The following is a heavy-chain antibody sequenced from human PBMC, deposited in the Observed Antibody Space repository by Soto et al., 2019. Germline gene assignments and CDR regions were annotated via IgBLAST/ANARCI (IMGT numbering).Heavy chain of an antibody. J-gene: IGHJ4*02. CDR2: INPNSGGT. V-gene: IGHV1-2*04. D-gene: IGHD2-2*01. Sequence: ASVKVSCKASGYTFTGYYMHWVRQAPGQGLEWMGWINPNSGGTNYAQKFQGWVTMTTDTSTSTAYMELRSLRSDDTAVYYCARDRGYCSSTSCRYFDYWGQGTLVTVSS. CDR1: GYTFTGYY. CDR3: ARDRGYCSSTSCRYFDY.